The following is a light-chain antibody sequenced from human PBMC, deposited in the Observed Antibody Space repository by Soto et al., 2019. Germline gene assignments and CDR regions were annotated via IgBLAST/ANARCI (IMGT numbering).Light chain of an antibody. CDR3: HQYQSYS. Sequence: DIQMTQCPSTLSAAVGDRVTITCRASQNIFMFLAWYQQKPGKAANLLIYKASTLESGVPSRFSGSGSGTEFTITISSLLPDDFATYYCHQYQSYSFGPWTKVDIK. CDR2: KAS. J-gene: IGKJ1*01. V-gene: IGKV1-5*03. CDR1: QNIFMF.